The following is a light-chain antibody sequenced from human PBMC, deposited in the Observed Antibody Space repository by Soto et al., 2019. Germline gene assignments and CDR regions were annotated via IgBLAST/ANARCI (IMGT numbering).Light chain of an antibody. V-gene: IGKV1-39*01. CDR1: QRISNY. J-gene: IGKJ2*01. CDR3: QQRYSTLDYA. Sequence: DIQMTQSPSSLSASVGDRVTITCRASQRISNYLNWYQHKPGKAPRLLIYAASSLQSGVPSRFSGSGYGTDFSLTISSLQPEDFATYYCQQRYSTLDYAFGRGTKVEIK. CDR2: AAS.